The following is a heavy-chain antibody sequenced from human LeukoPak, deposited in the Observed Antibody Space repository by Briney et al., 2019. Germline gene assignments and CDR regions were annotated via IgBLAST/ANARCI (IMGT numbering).Heavy chain of an antibody. CDR1: GGSLSGYY. V-gene: IGHV4-34*01. Sequence: SETLSLTCVVYGGSLSGYYWSWIRQPPGKGLEWIGEINHSGSTNYNPSLRSRVTISVDTSKNQFSLKLSSVTAADTAVYYCARGWYGGNSGHFDYWGQGTLVTVSS. J-gene: IGHJ4*02. CDR2: INHSGST. D-gene: IGHD4-23*01. CDR3: ARGWYGGNSGHFDY.